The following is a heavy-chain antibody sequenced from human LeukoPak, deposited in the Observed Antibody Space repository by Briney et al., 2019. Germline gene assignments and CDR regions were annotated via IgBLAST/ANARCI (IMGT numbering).Heavy chain of an antibody. CDR3: ARQSESSTSHFDY. CDR1: GGSISSYY. Sequence: SETLSLTCTVSGGSISSYYWSWIRQPPGKGLEWIGYIYYSGSTNYNPSLKSRVTISVDTSKNQFSPKLSSVTAADTAVYYCARQSESSTSHFDYWGQGTLVTVSS. CDR2: IYYSGST. V-gene: IGHV4-59*01. J-gene: IGHJ4*02. D-gene: IGHD2-2*01.